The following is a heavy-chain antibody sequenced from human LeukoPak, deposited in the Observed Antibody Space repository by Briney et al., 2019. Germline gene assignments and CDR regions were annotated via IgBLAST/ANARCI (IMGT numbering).Heavy chain of an antibody. Sequence: GGSLRLSCAASGSTFSSSAMSWVRQAPGKGLEWVSGISGSGGSTYYADSVKGRFTISRDNSKNTLYLQMNSLRAEDTAVYYCAKSTHYYDSSGHYIDYFDYWGQGTPVTVSS. CDR2: ISGSGGST. CDR3: AKSTHYYDSSGHYIDYFDY. D-gene: IGHD3-22*01. V-gene: IGHV3-23*01. CDR1: GSTFSSSA. J-gene: IGHJ4*02.